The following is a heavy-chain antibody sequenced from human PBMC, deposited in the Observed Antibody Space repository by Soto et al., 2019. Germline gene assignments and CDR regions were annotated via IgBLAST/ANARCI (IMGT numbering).Heavy chain of an antibody. CDR2: IISIFGTA. V-gene: IGHV1-69*13. Sequence: ASVKVSCKASGGTFSSYAISWVRQAPGQGLEWMGGIISIFGTANYAQKFQGRVTITADESTSTAYMELSSLRSEDTAVYYCARHYYDSSGYLTYFDYWGQGTLVTVSS. CDR3: ARHYYDSSGYLTYFDY. D-gene: IGHD3-22*01. J-gene: IGHJ4*02. CDR1: GGTFSSYA.